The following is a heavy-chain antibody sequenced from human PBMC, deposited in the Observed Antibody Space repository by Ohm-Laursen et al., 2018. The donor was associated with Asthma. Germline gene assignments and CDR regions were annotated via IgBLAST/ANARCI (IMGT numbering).Heavy chain of an antibody. Sequence: SLRLSCAASGLTSNSYWMHWVRQAPGKGLEWVGRITSERSGGTRAYAAPVKDRFTISRDDSKTTLYLQMNSLETEDTAVYFCATYNQYNASDLWGQGTMVTVSS. V-gene: IGHV3-15*01. J-gene: IGHJ3*01. CDR2: ITSERSGGTR. CDR3: ATYNQYNASDL. D-gene: IGHD1-14*01. CDR1: GLTSNSYW.